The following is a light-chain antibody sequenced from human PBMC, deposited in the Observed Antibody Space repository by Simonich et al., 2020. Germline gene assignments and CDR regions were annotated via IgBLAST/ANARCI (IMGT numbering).Light chain of an antibody. J-gene: IGLJ3*02. V-gene: IGLV2-14*03. CDR1: STDVGGYNY. CDR2: DVS. Sequence: QSALTQPASVSGSPGQSITISCTGTSTDVGGYNYVSLYQQHPGKAPKPMINDVSNRPSGVSNRFSGSKSGNTASLTISGLQAEDEADYYCSSYTSSSTLVFGGGTKLTVL. CDR3: SSYTSSSTLV.